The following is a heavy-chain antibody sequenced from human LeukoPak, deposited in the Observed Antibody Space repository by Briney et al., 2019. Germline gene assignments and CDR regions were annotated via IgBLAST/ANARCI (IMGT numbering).Heavy chain of an antibody. J-gene: IGHJ6*02. V-gene: IGHV3-30-3*01. CDR1: GFTFSSYA. D-gene: IGHD2-2*01. CDR3: ARRGYCSSTSCPDSYYYYYYGMDV. Sequence: GGSLRLSCAASGFTFSSYAMHWVRQAPDKGLEWVAVISYDGSNKYCADSVKGRFTISRDNSKNTLYLQMNSLRAEDTAVYYCARRGYCSSTSCPDSYYYYYYGMDVWGQGTTVTVSS. CDR2: ISYDGSNK.